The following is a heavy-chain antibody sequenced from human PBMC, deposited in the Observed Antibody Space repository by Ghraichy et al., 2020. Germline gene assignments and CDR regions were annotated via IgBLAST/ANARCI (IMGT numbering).Heavy chain of an antibody. CDR3: ATEFLTRYSSGWKPFDY. D-gene: IGHD6-19*01. J-gene: IGHJ4*02. CDR1: GYTLTELS. Sequence: ASVKVSCKVSGYTLTELSMHWVRQAPGKGLEWMGGFDPEDGETIYAQKFQGRVTMTEDTSTDTAYMELSSLRSEDTAVYYCATEFLTRYSSGWKPFDYWGQVTLVTVSS. CDR2: FDPEDGET. V-gene: IGHV1-24*01.